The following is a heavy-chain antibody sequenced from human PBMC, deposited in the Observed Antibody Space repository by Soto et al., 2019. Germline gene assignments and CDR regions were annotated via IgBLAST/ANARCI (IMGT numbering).Heavy chain of an antibody. CDR2: IYSGGST. V-gene: IGHV3-53*01. Sequence: EVQLVESGGGVIQPGGSLRLSCAASGFTVSSNYMSWVRQAPGKGLEWVSVIYSGGSTYYADSVKGRFTISRDNSKNTLYLQMNSPRVEDTAVYYCARVPTIFAVVTTYTGMDVWGQGTTVTVSS. D-gene: IGHD3-3*01. CDR1: GFTVSSNY. CDR3: ARVPTIFAVVTTYTGMDV. J-gene: IGHJ6*02.